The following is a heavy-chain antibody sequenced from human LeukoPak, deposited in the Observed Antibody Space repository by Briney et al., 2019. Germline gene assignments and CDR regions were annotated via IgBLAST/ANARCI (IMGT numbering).Heavy chain of an antibody. CDR2: ISSSSSYI. CDR1: GFTFSSYS. Sequence: PGGSLRLSCAASGFTFSSYSMNWVRQAPGKGLEWVSSISSSSSYIYYADSVKGRFTISRDNSKNTLYLQMNSLRAEDTAVYYCAKDLTRVVPGDDAFDIWGQGTMVTVSS. D-gene: IGHD2-2*01. V-gene: IGHV3-21*04. J-gene: IGHJ3*02. CDR3: AKDLTRVVPGDDAFDI.